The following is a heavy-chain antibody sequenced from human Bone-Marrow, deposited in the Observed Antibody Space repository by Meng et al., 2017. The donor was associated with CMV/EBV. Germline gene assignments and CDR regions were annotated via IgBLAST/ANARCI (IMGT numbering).Heavy chain of an antibody. CDR2: INPNSGGT. V-gene: IGHV1-2*02. CDR1: GYTFTGYY. D-gene: IGHD6-19*01. Sequence: QVKLVQSGAEVKKPGASVKVSCKASGYTFTGYYMHWGRQAPGQGLEWMGWINPNSGGTNYAQKFQGRVTMTRDTSISTAYMELSRLRSDDTAVYYCARAPWAATVTGKRYYFDYWGQGTLVTVSS. CDR3: ARAPWAATVTGKRYYFDY. J-gene: IGHJ4*02.